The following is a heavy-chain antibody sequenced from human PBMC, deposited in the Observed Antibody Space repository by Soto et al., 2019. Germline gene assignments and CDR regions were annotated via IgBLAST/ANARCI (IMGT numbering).Heavy chain of an antibody. J-gene: IGHJ6*02. CDR1: GYTLTELS. CDR3: ATIDTGDHYYYYGMDV. V-gene: IGHV1-24*01. CDR2: FDPEDGET. Sequence: ASVKVSCKVSGYTLTELSMHWVRQAPGKGLEWMGGFDPEDGETIYAQKFQGRVTMTEDTSTDTAYMELSSLRSEDTAVYYCATIDTGDHYYYYGMDVWGQGTTVTVSS. D-gene: IGHD3-16*01.